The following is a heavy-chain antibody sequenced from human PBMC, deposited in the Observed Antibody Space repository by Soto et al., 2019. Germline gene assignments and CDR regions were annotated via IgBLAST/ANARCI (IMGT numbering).Heavy chain of an antibody. J-gene: IGHJ6*02. D-gene: IGHD2-2*01. CDR2: IIPIPGTA. Sequence: QVQLVQCGAEVKKPGSSVKVSCKASGGTFGSYAISWVRQAPGQGLEWMGGIIPIPGTADYAQKFQGRVTIAADESTSTAYMELSSLRSADTAVYYCARSQGSSTSLEIYYYYFYGMDVWCQGTTVTVPS. CDR3: ARSQGSSTSLEIYYYYFYGMDV. V-gene: IGHV1-69*01. CDR1: GGTFGSYA.